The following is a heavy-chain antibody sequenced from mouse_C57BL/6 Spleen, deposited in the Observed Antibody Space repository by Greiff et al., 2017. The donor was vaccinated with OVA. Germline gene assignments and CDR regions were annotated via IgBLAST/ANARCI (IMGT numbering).Heavy chain of an antibody. J-gene: IGHJ4*01. Sequence: VQLQQPGAELVRPGSSVKLSCKASGYTFTSYWMDWVKQRPGQGLEWIGNIYPSDSETHYNQKFKDKATLTVDKSSSTAYMQLSSLTSEDSAVYYCARSGDLGAMDYWGQGTSVTVSS. D-gene: IGHD3-1*01. CDR3: ARSGDLGAMDY. CDR1: GYTFTSYW. CDR2: IYPSDSET. V-gene: IGHV1-61*01.